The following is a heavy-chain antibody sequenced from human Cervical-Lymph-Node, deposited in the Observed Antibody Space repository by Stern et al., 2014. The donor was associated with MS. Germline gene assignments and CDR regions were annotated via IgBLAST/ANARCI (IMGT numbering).Heavy chain of an antibody. CDR1: GGSISSYY. V-gene: IGHV4-59*01. CDR3: ARVGPPYCSSTSCYVGYYYYGMDV. J-gene: IGHJ6*02. CDR2: IYYSGST. D-gene: IGHD2-2*01. Sequence: QVQLQESGPGLVKPSETLSLTCTVSGGSISSYYWSWIRQPPGKGLEWIGYIYYSGSTNYNPSLKSRVTISVDTSKNQFSLKLSSVTAADTAVYYCARVGPPYCSSTSCYVGYYYYGMDVWGQGTTVTVSS.